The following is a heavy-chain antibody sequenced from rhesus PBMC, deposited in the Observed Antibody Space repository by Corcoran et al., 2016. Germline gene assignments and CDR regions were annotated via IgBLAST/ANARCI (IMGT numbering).Heavy chain of an antibody. CDR3: ASPLRSWNYVAFDF. CDR2: FSSGGSI. D-gene: IGHD1-1*01. CDR1: GFTSGNSD. V-gene: IGHV3-32*01. J-gene: IGHJ3*01. Sequence: EVQLVESGGGLVQSGGSLRLSCAAPGFTSGNSDLIWIRQAPGKGLEWVSYFSSGGSIYYSDSVKGRFTISRDNAKNTLYLQMSSLRVEDTAVYYCASPLRSWNYVAFDFWGQGLRVTVSP.